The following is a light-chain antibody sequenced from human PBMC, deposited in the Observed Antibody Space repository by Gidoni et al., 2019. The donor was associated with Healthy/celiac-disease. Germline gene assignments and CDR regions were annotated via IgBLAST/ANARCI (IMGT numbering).Light chain of an antibody. V-gene: IGKV3-20*01. CDR3: QQYGSSPPDT. J-gene: IGKJ4*01. CDR2: GAS. CDR1: QSVSSSY. Sequence: EIVLTQSPGTLSLSPGESATLSCRASQSVSSSYLDWYQQTPGQAPRLLLYGASSRATGIPDRFSSSGSGTDFTLTISRREPEDFAVYYCQQYGSSPPDTFGGGTKVEIK.